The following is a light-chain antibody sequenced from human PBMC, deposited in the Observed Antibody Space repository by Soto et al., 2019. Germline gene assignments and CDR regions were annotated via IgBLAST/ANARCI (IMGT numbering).Light chain of an antibody. V-gene: IGLV2-14*01. J-gene: IGLJ1*01. CDR1: SSDVGTYNY. Sequence: QSALTQPASVSGSPGQSITISCTGTSSDVGTYNYVSWYQQHPGRAPKLIIYEVSNRPSGISDRFSCSKSDNTASLTISGLQAEDEADYYCNSYTSSSTYVFGTGTKLTVL. CDR3: NSYTSSSTYV. CDR2: EVS.